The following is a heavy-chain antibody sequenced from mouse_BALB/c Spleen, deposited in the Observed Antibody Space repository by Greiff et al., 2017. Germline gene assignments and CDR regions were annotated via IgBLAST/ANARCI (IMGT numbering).Heavy chain of an antibody. D-gene: IGHD1-1*01. CDR1: GHTFTSYY. CDR2: INPSNGGT. V-gene: IGHV1S81*02. J-gene: IGHJ4*01. CDR3: TRLTTVVLREGAMDY. Sequence: VQLQQPGAELVKPGASVKLFCKASGHTFTSYYMYWVKQRPGQGLEWIGGINPSNGGTNFNEKFKSKATLTVDKSSSTAYMQLSSLTSEDSAVYYCTRLTTVVLREGAMDYWGQGTSVTVSS.